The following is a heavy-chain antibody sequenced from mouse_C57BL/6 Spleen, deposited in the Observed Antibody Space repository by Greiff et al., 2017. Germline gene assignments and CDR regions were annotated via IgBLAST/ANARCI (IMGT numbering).Heavy chain of an antibody. J-gene: IGHJ2*01. CDR3: ARRTEYYDGFRFDY. D-gene: IGHD2-3*01. Sequence: QVQLQQPGAELVKPGASVKLSCKASGYTFTSYWMHWVKQRPGQGLEWIGMINPNSGSTNYNEKFKSKATLTVDKSSRTAYMQLSSLTSDDSAVYYCARRTEYYDGFRFDYWGQGTPLTVSS. V-gene: IGHV1-64*01. CDR1: GYTFTSYW. CDR2: INPNSGST.